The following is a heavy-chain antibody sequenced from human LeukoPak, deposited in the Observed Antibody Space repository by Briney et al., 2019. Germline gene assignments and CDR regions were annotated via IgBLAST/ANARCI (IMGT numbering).Heavy chain of an antibody. CDR1: GGSFINYI. CDR3: ASRNDILTGYYPNS. CDR2: IVPLFATP. J-gene: IGHJ4*02. Sequence: SVKVSCKTSGGSFINYIITWVRQAPGQGLEWMGGIVPLFATPHYAQKYQGRLTIITDEPTSTAYMELSSLTSEDTAVYYCASRNDILTGYYPNSWGQGTLVVVSS. V-gene: IGHV1-69*05. D-gene: IGHD3-9*01.